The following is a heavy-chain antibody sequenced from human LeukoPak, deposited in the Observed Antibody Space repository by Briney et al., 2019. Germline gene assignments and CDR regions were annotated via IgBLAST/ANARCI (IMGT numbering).Heavy chain of an antibody. Sequence: GGSLRLSCTASGFSIAEYAMTWVRQAPGRGLEWLGFIRSKSYSETTQFAASVRGRFNISRDDSNSVTYLQMNSLKIEDTAVYFCTRDRRDGYNDGYFSLWGRGTLVTVSS. CDR3: TRDRRDGYNDGYFSL. D-gene: IGHD5-24*01. J-gene: IGHJ2*01. V-gene: IGHV3-49*04. CDR1: GFSIAEYA. CDR2: IRSKSYSETT.